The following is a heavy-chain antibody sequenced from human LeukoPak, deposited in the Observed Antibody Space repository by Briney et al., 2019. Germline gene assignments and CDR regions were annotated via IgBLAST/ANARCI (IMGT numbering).Heavy chain of an antibody. J-gene: IGHJ4*02. CDR1: GGSISSYY. CDR2: IYYSGST. V-gene: IGHV4-59*01. CDR3: ARSGRSWYYDY. Sequence: SGTLSLTCTVSGGSISSYYWSWIRQPPGKGLEWIGYIYYSGSTNYNPSLKSRVTISVDTSKNQFSLKLSSVTAADTAVYYCARSGRSWYYDYWGQGTLVTVSS. D-gene: IGHD6-13*01.